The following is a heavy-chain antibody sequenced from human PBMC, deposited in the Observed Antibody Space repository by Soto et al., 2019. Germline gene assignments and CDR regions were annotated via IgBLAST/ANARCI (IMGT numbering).Heavy chain of an antibody. D-gene: IGHD3-3*01. Sequence: QVQLVESGGGVVQPGRSLRLSCAASGITFSSYGMHWVRQAPGKGLAWVAVISYDGTNKYYGDSVKGRFSISRDNSENALYLQMNSLRAEYTAAYYCANGLGWRGLGDAFDIWGQGTMVTVSS. CDR1: GITFSSYG. J-gene: IGHJ3*02. V-gene: IGHV3-30*18. CDR2: ISYDGTNK. CDR3: ANGLGWRGLGDAFDI.